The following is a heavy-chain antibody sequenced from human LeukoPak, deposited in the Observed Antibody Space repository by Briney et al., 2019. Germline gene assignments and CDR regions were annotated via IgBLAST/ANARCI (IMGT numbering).Heavy chain of an antibody. D-gene: IGHD3-22*01. CDR3: AKDSGLSDPYYYDSSGYYDYDY. V-gene: IGHV3-23*01. CDR1: GFTFSSYA. Sequence: PGGSLRLSCAASGFTFSSYAMSWVRQAPGKGLEWVSAISGSGGSPYYADSVKGRFTISRDNSKNTLYLQMNSLRPEDTAVYYCAKDSGLSDPYYYDSSGYYDYDYWGRGTLVTVSS. CDR2: ISGSGGSP. J-gene: IGHJ4*02.